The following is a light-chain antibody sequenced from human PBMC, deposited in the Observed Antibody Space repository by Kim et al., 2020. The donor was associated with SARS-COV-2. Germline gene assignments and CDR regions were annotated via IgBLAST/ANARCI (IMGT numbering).Light chain of an antibody. CDR1: QAISNY. CDR2: AAS. J-gene: IGKJ1*01. V-gene: IGKV1-27*01. Sequence: DIQMTQSPASLSASVGDRVTITCRASQAISNYLAWYQQKPGQVPRLLIYAASNLQSGVPSRFSGSGSGTDFTLTISSLQPEDVATYYCQKYNSALRTFGRGTIMDIK. CDR3: QKYNSALRT.